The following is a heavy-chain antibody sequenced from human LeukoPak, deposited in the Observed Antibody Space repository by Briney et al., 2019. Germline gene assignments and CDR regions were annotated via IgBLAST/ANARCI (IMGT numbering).Heavy chain of an antibody. V-gene: IGHV3-23*01. CDR3: AKVSAWAMVGATYFDY. CDR1: GFTFSNYA. D-gene: IGHD1-26*01. Sequence: GGSLRLSCVASGFTFSNYAMSWVRQAPGKGLEWISALSGSGGRTYYADSVKGRFTISRDNSKNTVYLQMNSLRAEDTAVYYCAKVSAWAMVGATYFDYWGQGTLVTVSS. CDR2: LSGSGGRT. J-gene: IGHJ4*02.